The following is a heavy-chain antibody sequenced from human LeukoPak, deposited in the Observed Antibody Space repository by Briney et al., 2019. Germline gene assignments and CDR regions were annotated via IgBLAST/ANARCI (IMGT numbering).Heavy chain of an antibody. D-gene: IGHD2-2*01. Sequence: GASVKVCCKASGYTFTGYYMHWVRQAPGQGLEWMGWINPNSGGTNYAQKFQGRVTMTRDTSISTAYMELSRLRSDDTAVYYCARVGYCSSTSCYYYYYGMDVWGQGTTVTVSS. CDR2: INPNSGGT. CDR1: GYTFTGYY. V-gene: IGHV1-2*02. CDR3: ARVGYCSSTSCYYYYYGMDV. J-gene: IGHJ6*02.